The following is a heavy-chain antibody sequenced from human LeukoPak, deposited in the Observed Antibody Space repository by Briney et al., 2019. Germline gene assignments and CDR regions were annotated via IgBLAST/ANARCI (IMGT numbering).Heavy chain of an antibody. D-gene: IGHD3-10*01. CDR3: AKVPYSDYGSGRPPFMDV. J-gene: IGHJ6*02. CDR2: VSDSGSST. CDR1: GFTFYNYA. V-gene: IGHV3-23*01. Sequence: PGGSLRLSCAASGFTFYNYAMSWVRQAPGTGRGWVSTVSDSGSSTYYADSVRGRFTISRDNSKNTLYLQMDSLRAEDTAIYYCAKVPYSDYGSGRPPFMDVWGQGTTVAVSS.